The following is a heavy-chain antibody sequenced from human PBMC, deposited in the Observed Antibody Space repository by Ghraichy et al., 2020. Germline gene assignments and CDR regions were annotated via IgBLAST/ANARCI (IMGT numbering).Heavy chain of an antibody. Sequence: SETLSLTCAVYGGSFSGYYWSWIRQPPGKGLEWIGEINHSGSTNYNPSLKSRVTISVDTSKNQFSLKLSSVTAADTAVYYCASGPSPYYYGSGSYYRIWGQGTLVTVSS. D-gene: IGHD3-10*01. V-gene: IGHV4-34*01. CDR2: INHSGST. CDR1: GGSFSGYY. J-gene: IGHJ4*02. CDR3: ASGPSPYYYGSGSYYRI.